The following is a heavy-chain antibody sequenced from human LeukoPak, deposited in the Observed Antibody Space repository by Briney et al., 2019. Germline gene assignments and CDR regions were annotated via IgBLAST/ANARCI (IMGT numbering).Heavy chain of an antibody. J-gene: IGHJ5*02. CDR1: GGSFSGYY. CDR3: ACQIVATINNNWFDP. CDR2: INHSGST. Sequence: SETLSLTCAVYGGSFSGYYWSWIRQPPGKGLEWIGEINHSGSTNYNPSLKSRVTISVDTSKNQFSLKLSSVTAADTAMYYCACQIVATINNNWFDPWGQGTLVTVSS. V-gene: IGHV4-34*01. D-gene: IGHD5-12*01.